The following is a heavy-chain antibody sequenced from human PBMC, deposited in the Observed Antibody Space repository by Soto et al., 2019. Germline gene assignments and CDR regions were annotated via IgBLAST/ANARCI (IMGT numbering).Heavy chain of an antibody. CDR1: GYTFTSYA. D-gene: IGHD3-16*02. V-gene: IGHV1-3*01. J-gene: IGHJ4*02. CDR2: INAGNGNT. CDR3: ARDPQAYDYIWGSYRYTNADY. Sequence: ASVKVSCTASGYTFTSYAMHWVRQAPGQRLEWMGWINAGNGNTKYSQKFQGRVTITRDTSASTAYMELSSLRSEDTAVYYCARDPQAYDYIWGSYRYTNADYWGQGTLVTVSS.